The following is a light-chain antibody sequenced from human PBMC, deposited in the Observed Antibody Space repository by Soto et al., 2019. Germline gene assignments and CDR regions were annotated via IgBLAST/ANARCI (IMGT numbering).Light chain of an antibody. V-gene: IGKV1-39*01. CDR1: QSISNY. J-gene: IGKJ5*01. CDR3: QQSYSAPIT. CDR2: AAS. Sequence: DIQMTQSPSSLSASVVDRVIITCRASQSISNYLNWYQQKPGKAPKLLIFAASSLQSGVPSRFSGSGSGTNFTLTISSLQPEDFAAYYCQQSYSAPITFGQGTRLEI.